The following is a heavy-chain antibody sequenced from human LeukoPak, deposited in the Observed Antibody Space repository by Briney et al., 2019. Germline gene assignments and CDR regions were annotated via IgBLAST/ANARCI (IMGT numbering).Heavy chain of an antibody. D-gene: IGHD3-22*01. V-gene: IGHV1-18*01. J-gene: IGHJ4*02. CDR2: ISAYNGNT. CDR1: GYTFTIYG. CDR3: ARDFTYYYDSSGYLFDY. Sequence: ASVKVSCKASGYTFTIYGISWVRQAPGQGLEWMGWISAYNGNTNYAQKLQGRVTMTTDTSTSTAYMELRSLRSDDTAVYYCARDFTYYYDSSGYLFDYWGQGTLVTVSS.